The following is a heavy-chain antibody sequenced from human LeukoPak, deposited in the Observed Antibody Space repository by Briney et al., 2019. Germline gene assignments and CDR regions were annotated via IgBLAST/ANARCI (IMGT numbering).Heavy chain of an antibody. Sequence: ASVKVSCKASGGTFSSYAISWVRQAPGQGLEWMGGIIPNFGTTSFGQKFQGRVTITADKSTSTAYMELSSLRSDDTAVYYCARSSLTILSGKFYYYYMDVWGEGTTVTISS. CDR3: ARSSLTILSGKFYYYYMDV. J-gene: IGHJ6*03. CDR1: GGTFSSYA. V-gene: IGHV1-69*06. CDR2: IIPNFGTT. D-gene: IGHD2/OR15-2a*01.